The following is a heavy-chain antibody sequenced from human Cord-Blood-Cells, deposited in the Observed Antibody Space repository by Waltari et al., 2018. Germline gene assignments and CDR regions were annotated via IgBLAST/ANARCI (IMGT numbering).Heavy chain of an antibody. Sequence: QVQLVESGGGVVQPGRSLTLSCAASGFTFSSYAMHLVRQAPGKGLEWVAVIAYDGSNKYYADSVKGRFTISRDNSKNTLYLQMNSLRAEDTAVYYCAREGRAADAFDIWGQGTMVTVSS. CDR2: IAYDGSNK. J-gene: IGHJ3*02. V-gene: IGHV3-30*04. CDR1: GFTFSSYA. D-gene: IGHD6-13*01. CDR3: AREGRAADAFDI.